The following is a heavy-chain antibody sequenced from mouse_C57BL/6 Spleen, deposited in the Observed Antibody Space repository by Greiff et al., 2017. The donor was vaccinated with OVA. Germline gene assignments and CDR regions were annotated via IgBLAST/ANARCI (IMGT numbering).Heavy chain of an antibody. CDR1: GYTFTSYW. V-gene: IGHV1-69*01. J-gene: IGHJ4*01. CDR2: IDPSDSYT. Sequence: QVQLQQSGAELVMPGASVKLSCKASGYTFTSYWMHWVKQRPGQGLEWIGEIDPSDSYTNYNQKFKGKSTLTVDKSSSTAYMQLSSLTSEDSAVYYCARIETTYYAMDYWGQGTSVTVSS. CDR3: ARIETTYYAMDY. D-gene: IGHD2-13*01.